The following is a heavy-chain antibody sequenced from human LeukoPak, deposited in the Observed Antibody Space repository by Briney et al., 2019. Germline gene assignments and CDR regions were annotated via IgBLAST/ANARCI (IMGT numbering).Heavy chain of an antibody. CDR3: ARGSLWLQLDY. V-gene: IGHV3-30*02. D-gene: IGHD5-24*01. CDR2: IRYDGSDE. Sequence: GGSLRLSCAASGFTFSTSDMHWIRQAPGKGLEWVSFIRYDGSDEYYADSVKGRFTISRDNSKNTLYLQMNSLRAEDTAVYYCARGSLWLQLDYWGQGTLVTVSS. CDR1: GFTFSTSD. J-gene: IGHJ4*02.